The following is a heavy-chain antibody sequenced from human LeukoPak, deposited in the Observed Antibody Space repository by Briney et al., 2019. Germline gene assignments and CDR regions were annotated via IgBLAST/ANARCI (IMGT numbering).Heavy chain of an antibody. J-gene: IGHJ4*02. CDR1: GFTFSSYG. CDR2: IRYDGSNK. CDR3: AKDESSSGWYSGVFDY. D-gene: IGHD6-19*01. V-gene: IGHV3-30*02. Sequence: PGGSLRLSCAASGFTFSSYGMHWVRQAPGKGLEWVAFIRYDGSNKYYADSVKGRFTISRDNSKNTLYLQMNSLRAEDTAVYYCAKDESSSGWYSGVFDYWGQGTLVTVSS.